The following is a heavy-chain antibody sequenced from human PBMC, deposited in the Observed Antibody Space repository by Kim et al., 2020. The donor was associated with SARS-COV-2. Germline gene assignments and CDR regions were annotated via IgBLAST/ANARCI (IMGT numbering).Heavy chain of an antibody. D-gene: IGHD2-8*01. Sequence: GGSLRLSCAASGFTFSSYSMNWVRQAPGKGLEWVSSISSSSSYIYYADSVKGRFTISRDNAKNSLYLQMNSLRAEDTAVYYCARYGEGYLGYCTNGVCYTPHPQRRGYFDYWGQGTLVTVSS. J-gene: IGHJ4*02. CDR1: GFTFSSYS. V-gene: IGHV3-21*01. CDR2: ISSSSSYI. CDR3: ARYGEGYLGYCTNGVCYTPHPQRRGYFDY.